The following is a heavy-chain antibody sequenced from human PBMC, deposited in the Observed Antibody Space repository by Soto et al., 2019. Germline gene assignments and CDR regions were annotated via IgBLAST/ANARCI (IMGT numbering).Heavy chain of an antibody. CDR2: ISSSGTTI. D-gene: IGHD6-13*01. J-gene: IGHJ4*02. CDR1: EFTFSSYE. CDR3: VRFGGGAAGPGDY. Sequence: LRLSCVASEFTFSSYEMNWVRQAPGKGLEWVSYISSSGTTIYYTDSVKGRFTISRDNAKKSLYLQMNSLRAEDTAVYYCVRFGGGAAGPGDYWGQGTLVTVSS. V-gene: IGHV3-48*03.